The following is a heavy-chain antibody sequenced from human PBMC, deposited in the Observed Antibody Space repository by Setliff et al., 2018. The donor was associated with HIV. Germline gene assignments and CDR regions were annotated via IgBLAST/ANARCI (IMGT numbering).Heavy chain of an antibody. J-gene: IGHJ3*02. V-gene: IGHV4-39*01. Sequence: SETMSLTCTVSGGSIDSTSYYWGWSRQPPGKGLEWIGSIYYSGTTDYNPSLKSRVTIPVDRCRNQFSLTLSSVTAADTAVYYCARPTTGLGGGAAFDIWGQGTMVT. CDR2: IYYSGTT. CDR1: GGSIDSTSYY. D-gene: IGHD2-8*01. CDR3: ARPTTGLGGGAAFDI.